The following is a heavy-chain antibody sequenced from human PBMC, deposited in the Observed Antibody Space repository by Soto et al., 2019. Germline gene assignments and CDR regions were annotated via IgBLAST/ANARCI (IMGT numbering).Heavy chain of an antibody. J-gene: IGHJ3*02. CDR3: AKDKGSSSWYGKDAFDI. V-gene: IGHV3-9*01. CDR2: ISWNSGSI. CDR1: GFTFDDYA. D-gene: IGHD6-13*01. Sequence: EVQLVESGGGLVQPGRSLRLSCAVSGFTFDDYAMHWVRQAPGKGLEWVSGISWNSGSIGYADSVKGRFTISRDNAKNSLYLQMNSLRAEDTALYYCAKDKGSSSWYGKDAFDIWGQGTMVTVSS.